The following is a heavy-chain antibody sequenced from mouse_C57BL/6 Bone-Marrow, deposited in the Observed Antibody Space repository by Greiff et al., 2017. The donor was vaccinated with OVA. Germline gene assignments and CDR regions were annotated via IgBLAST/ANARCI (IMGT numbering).Heavy chain of an antibody. V-gene: IGHV1-76*01. Sequence: VQLQESGAEVVRPGASVKLSCKASGYTFTDHYLTWVKQRPGQGLEWIARIYPGSGNTYYNEKFKGKATLTAEKSSNTAYMQLSSLTSEDSAVYFCARDDGYFFEYWGQGTTLTVSS. CDR2: IYPGSGNT. J-gene: IGHJ2*01. CDR3: ARDDGYFFEY. D-gene: IGHD2-3*01. CDR1: GYTFTDHY.